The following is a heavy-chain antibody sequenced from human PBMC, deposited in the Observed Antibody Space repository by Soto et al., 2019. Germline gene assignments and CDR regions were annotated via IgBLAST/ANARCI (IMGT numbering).Heavy chain of an antibody. CDR1: GFTFSDYY. CDR2: ISSSGSTI. Sequence: PGGSLRLSCAASGFTFSDYYMSWIRQAPGKGLEWVSYISSSGSTIYYADSVKGRFTISRDKAKNSLSLQMNSLRAEDTAVYYCARAYCSSTSCYRITWFDPWGQGTLVTVSS. CDR3: ARAYCSSTSCYRITWFDP. D-gene: IGHD2-2*02. V-gene: IGHV3-11*01. J-gene: IGHJ5*02.